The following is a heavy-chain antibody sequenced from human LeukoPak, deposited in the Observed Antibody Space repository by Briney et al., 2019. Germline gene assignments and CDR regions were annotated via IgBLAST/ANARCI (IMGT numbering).Heavy chain of an antibody. Sequence: ASVKVSCKASGYTFSDYYMHWVRQAPGQGLEWMGRIIPILGIANYAQKFQGRVTITADKSTSTAYMELSSLRSEDTAVYYCARDGCSGGSCYSGNYGMDVWGQGTTVTVSS. J-gene: IGHJ6*02. CDR1: GYTFSDYY. CDR3: ARDGCSGGSCYSGNYGMDV. D-gene: IGHD2-15*01. CDR2: IIPILGIA. V-gene: IGHV1-69*04.